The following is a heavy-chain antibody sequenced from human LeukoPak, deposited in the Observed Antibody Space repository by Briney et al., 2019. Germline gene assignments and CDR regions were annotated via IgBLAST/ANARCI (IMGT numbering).Heavy chain of an antibody. Sequence: SETLSLTSTVSGGSMSPYFWSWIRQPAGKGLEWIGRIYPSGNTNYNPSLKSRVTMSVDTSKNQFSLMLSSVTAADTAVYYCARVWDTNFDYWGQGTLVTVSS. CDR3: ARVWDTNFDY. J-gene: IGHJ4*02. CDR1: GGSMSPYF. V-gene: IGHV4-4*07. D-gene: IGHD1-26*01. CDR2: IYPSGNT.